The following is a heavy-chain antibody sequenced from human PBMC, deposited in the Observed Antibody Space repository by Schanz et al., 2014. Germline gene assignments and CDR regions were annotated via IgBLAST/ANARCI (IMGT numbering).Heavy chain of an antibody. Sequence: QVQLQESGPGLVKPSETLSLTCTVSGDSRSSYYWSWIRQPAGKGLEWIGRISTSGSTNYNPSLKGRVTLSVDTSKNQFSLTLSSVTAADTAVYYCATRRGTSYGYDYFDYWGQGTLVTVSS. V-gene: IGHV4-4*07. CDR3: ATRRGTSYGYDYFDY. D-gene: IGHD3-16*01. J-gene: IGHJ4*02. CDR2: ISTSGST. CDR1: GDSRSSYY.